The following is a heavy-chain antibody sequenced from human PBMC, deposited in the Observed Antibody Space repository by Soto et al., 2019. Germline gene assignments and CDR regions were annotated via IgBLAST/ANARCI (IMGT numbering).Heavy chain of an antibody. CDR2: INHSGRT. J-gene: IGHJ1*01. Sequence: PSETLSLTCAVYGGSFSVYCWSWIRQPPGKGLEWIGEINHSGRTNYNPSLKSRVTISVDTSKSQFSLKLSSVTAADTAVYYCAREPRLLAYWGQGTMGTVSS. CDR3: AREPRLLAY. V-gene: IGHV4-34*01. D-gene: IGHD3-3*01. CDR1: GGSFSVYC.